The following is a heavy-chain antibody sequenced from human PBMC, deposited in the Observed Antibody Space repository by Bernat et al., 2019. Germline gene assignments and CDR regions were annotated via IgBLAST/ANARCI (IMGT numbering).Heavy chain of an antibody. CDR1: GASISSSNW. J-gene: IGHJ1*01. V-gene: IGHV4-4*02. CDR2: IYHSGST. D-gene: IGHD4-17*01. CDR3: AKYTVITGYFRH. Sequence: QVRLQESGPGLVKPSGTLSLTCAVSGASISSSNWWSWVRQPPGKGLEWIGEIYHSGSTKYNPSLKSRVTISVDKSKNQFSLKVTSVTAADTALYYCAKYTVITGYFRHWGQGTLVTVSS.